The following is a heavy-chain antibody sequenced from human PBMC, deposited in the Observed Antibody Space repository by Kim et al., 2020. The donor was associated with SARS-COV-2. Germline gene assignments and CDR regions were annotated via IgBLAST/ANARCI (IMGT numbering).Heavy chain of an antibody. CDR2: INHSGST. CDR1: GGSFSGYY. Sequence: SETLSLTCAVYGGSFSGYYWSWIRQPPGKGLEWIGEINHSGSTNYNPSLKSRVTISVDTSKNQFSLKLSTVTAADTAVYYCARGGIAARNFDYWGQGTL. V-gene: IGHV4-34*01. D-gene: IGHD6-13*01. CDR3: ARGGIAARNFDY. J-gene: IGHJ4*02.